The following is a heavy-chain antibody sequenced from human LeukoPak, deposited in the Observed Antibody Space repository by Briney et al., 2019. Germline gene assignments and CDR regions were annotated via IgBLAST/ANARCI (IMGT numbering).Heavy chain of an antibody. V-gene: IGHV4-59*01. CDR1: GGSISSDY. D-gene: IGHD5/OR15-5a*01. J-gene: IGHJ4*02. CDR2: IHYSGSA. Sequence: ASETLSLTCTVSGGSISSDYWSWIRQPPGKGLEWIGYIHYSGSANYKPSLKSRVIISVDKSKNQFSLRLSSVTAADTAVYSCARGNSVPLDYWGQGTLVTVSS. CDR3: ARGNSVPLDY.